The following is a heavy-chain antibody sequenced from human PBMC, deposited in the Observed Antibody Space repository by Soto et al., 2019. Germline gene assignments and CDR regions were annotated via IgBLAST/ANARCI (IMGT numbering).Heavy chain of an antibody. J-gene: IGHJ6*02. CDR2: ISTDNGNT. D-gene: IGHD3-10*01. CDR3: ARGIGGWFGVAYYYGMDV. V-gene: IGHV1-18*01. Sequence: ASVKVSCKACGDTFTSXGISWVRQAPGQGLEWMGWISTDNGNTNYAQKLQGRVTMTTDTSTSTAYMDLRSLRSDDTAVYYCARGIGGWFGVAYYYGMDVWGQGTTVTVSS. CDR1: GDTFTSXG.